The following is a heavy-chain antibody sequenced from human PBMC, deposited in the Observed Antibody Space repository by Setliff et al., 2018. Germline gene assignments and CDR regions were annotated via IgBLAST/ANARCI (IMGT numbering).Heavy chain of an antibody. V-gene: IGHV4-38-2*02. CDR3: ARDAGLGYCSSTNCSFSKRYYYYGMDV. J-gene: IGHJ6*02. Sequence: PSETLSLTCTVSGYSISSGYYWGWIRQPPGKGLEWIGNMYHSGSVYYNPSLKSRVTISVDTSKNQFSLKVTSVTAADTAVYYCARDAGLGYCSSTNCSFSKRYYYYGMDVWGQGT. CDR2: MYHSGSV. CDR1: GYSISSGYY. D-gene: IGHD2-2*01.